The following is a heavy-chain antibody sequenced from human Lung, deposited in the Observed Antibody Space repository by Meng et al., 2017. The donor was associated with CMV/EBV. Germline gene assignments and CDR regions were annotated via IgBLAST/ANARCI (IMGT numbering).Heavy chain of an antibody. J-gene: IGHJ4*02. D-gene: IGHD4/OR15-4a*01. CDR2: ISTSGGDT. V-gene: IGHV3-23*01. CDR3: ANLGRTIRDY. CDR1: GFTFSSHA. Sequence: ESXKISCAASGFTFSSHALSWVRQAPGKGLEWVSSISTSGGDTYHADSVKGRFTISRDNSKKTLYLQMNSLRAEDTAVYYCANLGRTIRDYWGQGTVVTVSS.